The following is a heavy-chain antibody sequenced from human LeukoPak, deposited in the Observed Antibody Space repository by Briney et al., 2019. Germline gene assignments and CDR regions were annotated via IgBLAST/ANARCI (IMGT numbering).Heavy chain of an antibody. J-gene: IGHJ3*02. CDR2: ISSSSSYI. CDR1: GFTFSSYS. CDR3: ARERSPGAFDI. Sequence: GGSLRLSCAASGFTFSSYSMNWVRQAPGKGLEWVSSISSSSSYIYYADSVKGRFTISRDNAKNSLYLQMNSLRAEDTAVYYCARERSPGAFDIWGQGTMVTVSS. V-gene: IGHV3-21*01.